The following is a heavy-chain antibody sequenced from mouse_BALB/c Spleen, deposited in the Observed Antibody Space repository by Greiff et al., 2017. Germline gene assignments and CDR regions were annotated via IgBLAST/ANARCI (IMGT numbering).Heavy chain of an antibody. CDR2: INPSTGYT. V-gene: IGHV1-7*01. Sequence: QVHVKQSGAELAKPGASVKMSCKASGYTFTSYWMHWVKQRPGQGLEWIGYINPSTGYTEYNQKFKDKATLTADKSSSTAYMQLSSLTSEDSAVYYCARGAYGSSYCYAMDYWGQGTSVTVSS. D-gene: IGHD1-1*01. J-gene: IGHJ4*01. CDR1: GYTFTSYW. CDR3: ARGAYGSSYCYAMDY.